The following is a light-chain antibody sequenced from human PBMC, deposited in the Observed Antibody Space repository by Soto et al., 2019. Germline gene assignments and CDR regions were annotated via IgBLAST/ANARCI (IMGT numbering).Light chain of an antibody. J-gene: IGKJ1*01. CDR1: QTVSSGY. Sequence: EIVLTQSPGTLSLSPGERATLSCRASQTVSSGYLAWYQQKPGQAPRLLIYGTSTSATGFPDRFSGSGSGTDFTLTISRLEPEDFAVYYCQQYGSSPETFGQGTKVEIK. V-gene: IGKV3-20*01. CDR2: GTS. CDR3: QQYGSSPET.